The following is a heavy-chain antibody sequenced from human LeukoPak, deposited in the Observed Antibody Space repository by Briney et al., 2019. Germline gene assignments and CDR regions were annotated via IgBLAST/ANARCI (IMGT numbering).Heavy chain of an antibody. J-gene: IGHJ4*02. CDR3: ARLGGLRLGELSSFDY. D-gene: IGHD3-16*02. CDR2: IYYSGST. V-gene: IGHV4-39*01. CDR1: GGSISSTSYY. Sequence: SETLSLTCTVSGGSISSTSYYWGWIRQPPGKGLEWIGSIYYSGSTYYNPSLKSRVTISVDTSKNQFSLKLNSVTAADTAVYYCARLGGLRLGELSSFDYWGQGTLVTVSS.